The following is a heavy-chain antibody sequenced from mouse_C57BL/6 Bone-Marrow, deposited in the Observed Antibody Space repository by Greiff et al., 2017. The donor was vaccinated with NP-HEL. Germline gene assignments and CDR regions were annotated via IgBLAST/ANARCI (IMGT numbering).Heavy chain of an antibody. J-gene: IGHJ4*01. CDR3: AREDYYYGSSYRYYAMDY. D-gene: IGHD1-1*01. CDR1: GYTFTGYW. V-gene: IGHV1-9*01. Sequence: VQLQQSGAELMKPGASVKLSCKATGYTFTGYWIEWVKQRPGHGLEWIGEILPGSGSTNYNEKFKGKATFTADTSSNTAYMQLSSLTTEDSAIYYCAREDYYYGSSYRYYAMDYWGQGTSVTVSS. CDR2: ILPGSGST.